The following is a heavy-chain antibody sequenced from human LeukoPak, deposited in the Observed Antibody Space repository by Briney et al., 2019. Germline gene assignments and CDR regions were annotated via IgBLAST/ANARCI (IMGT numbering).Heavy chain of an antibody. CDR3: TTDLTVLLWFGPPGGMDV. V-gene: IGHV3-73*01. J-gene: IGHJ6*02. CDR1: GFTFSGSA. Sequence: PGGSLRLSCAASGFTFSGSAMHWVRQASGKGLEWVGRIRSKANSYATAYAASVKGRFTISRDDSKNTLYLQMNSLKTEDTAVYYCTTDLTVLLWFGPPGGMDVWGQGTTVTVSS. D-gene: IGHD3-10*01. CDR2: IRSKANSYAT.